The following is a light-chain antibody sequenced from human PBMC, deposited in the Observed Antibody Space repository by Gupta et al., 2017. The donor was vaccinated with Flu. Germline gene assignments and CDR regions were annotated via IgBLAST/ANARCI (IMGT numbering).Light chain of an antibody. CDR2: AAS. CDR3: QQCYSAPRA. J-gene: IGKJ1*01. Sequence: DIQMTQSPSSLSASLGDRVTIICRASQSITMYLTWYQQKSGKAPRLLIYAASRLQSGVPSRFSGSGSGTDFTLTINGLQPEDIATYYCQQCYSAPRAFGQGTKVEIK. CDR1: QSITMY. V-gene: IGKV1-39*01.